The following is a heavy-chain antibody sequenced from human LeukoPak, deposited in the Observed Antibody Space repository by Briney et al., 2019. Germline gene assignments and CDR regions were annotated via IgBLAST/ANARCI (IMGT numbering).Heavy chain of an antibody. J-gene: IGHJ4*02. D-gene: IGHD6-13*01. Sequence: GRSRRLSCAASGFTFDDYAMHWVRQAPGKGLEWVSGISWNSGSIGYADSVKGRFTISRDNAKNSLYLQMNSLRAEDTALYYCAKQAAAGKPFDYWGQGTLVTVSS. CDR1: GFTFDDYA. V-gene: IGHV3-9*01. CDR2: ISWNSGSI. CDR3: AKQAAAGKPFDY.